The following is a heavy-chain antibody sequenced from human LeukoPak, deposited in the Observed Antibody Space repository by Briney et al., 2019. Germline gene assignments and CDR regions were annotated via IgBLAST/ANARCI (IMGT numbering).Heavy chain of an antibody. J-gene: IGHJ4*02. V-gene: IGHV3-48*01. D-gene: IGHD6-19*01. CDR3: ARDRYSSGWYGDFDC. Sequence: PGGSLRLSCAVSGFTFSSYSMNWVRQAPGKGLEWISYISSSSDTIYYADSVKGRFTISGDNSKNTLYLQVNSLRAEDTAVYYCARDRYSSGWYGDFDCWGQGTLVTVSS. CDR2: ISSSSDTI. CDR1: GFTFSSYS.